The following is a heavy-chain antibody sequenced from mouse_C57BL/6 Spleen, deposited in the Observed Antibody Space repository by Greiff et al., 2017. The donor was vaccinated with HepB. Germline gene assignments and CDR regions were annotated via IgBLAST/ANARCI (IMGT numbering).Heavy chain of an antibody. Sequence: QVQLKQPGAELVKPGASVKMSCKASGYTFTSYWITWVKQRPGQGLEWIGDIYPGSGSTNYNEKFKSKATLTVDTSSSTAYMQLSSLTSEDSAVYYCARGDHYGSSSWFAYWGQGTLVTVSA. CDR3: ARGDHYGSSSWFAY. CDR2: IYPGSGST. CDR1: GYTFTSYW. V-gene: IGHV1-55*01. D-gene: IGHD1-1*01. J-gene: IGHJ3*01.